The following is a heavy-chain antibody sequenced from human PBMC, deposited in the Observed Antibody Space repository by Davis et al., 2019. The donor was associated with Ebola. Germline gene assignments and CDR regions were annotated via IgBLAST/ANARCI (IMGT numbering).Heavy chain of an antibody. CDR2: INFNTGSP. CDR3: ARSSYSWYFSGMDV. V-gene: IGHV7-4-1*02. D-gene: IGHD6-13*01. CDR1: GYTFTGYY. Sequence: SVHVSCMASGYTFTGYYMHWVRQPPGQGLQWMGWINFNTGSPTYAQGLTGRFVFSFDTSVSTAYLQISSLRAEDSAIYYCARSSYSWYFSGMDVWGKGTTVTVSS. J-gene: IGHJ6*04.